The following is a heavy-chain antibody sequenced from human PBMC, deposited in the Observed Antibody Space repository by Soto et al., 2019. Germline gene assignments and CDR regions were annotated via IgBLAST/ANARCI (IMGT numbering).Heavy chain of an antibody. D-gene: IGHD4-17*01. CDR1: GYTFTSYY. J-gene: IGHJ4*02. CDR2: INPSGGST. CDR3: ARNGPFYGEKDY. V-gene: IGHV1-46*01. Sequence: ASVKVSCKASGYTFTSYYMHWVRQAPGQGLEWMGIINPSGGSTSYAQKFQGRVTMTRDTSTSTVYMELSSLRFEDTAVYYCARNGPFYGEKDYWGQGTLVTVSS.